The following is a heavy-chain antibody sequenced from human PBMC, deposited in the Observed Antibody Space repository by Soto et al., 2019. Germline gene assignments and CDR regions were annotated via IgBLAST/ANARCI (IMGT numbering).Heavy chain of an antibody. CDR2: IIPISGTA. CDR1: GGTFSSYA. V-gene: IGHV1-69*06. J-gene: IGHJ4*02. Sequence: SVKVSCKASGGTFSSYAISWVRQAPGQGLEWMGGIIPISGTANYAQKFQGRVTITADKSTSTAYMELSSLRSEDTAVYYCARVGVGATPGIDYWGQGTLVTVSS. D-gene: IGHD1-26*01. CDR3: ARVGVGATPGIDY.